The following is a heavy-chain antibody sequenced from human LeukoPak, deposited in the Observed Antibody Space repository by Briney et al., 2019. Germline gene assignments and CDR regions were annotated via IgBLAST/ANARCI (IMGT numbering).Heavy chain of an antibody. J-gene: IGHJ4*02. Sequence: PGGSLRLSCAASGFTFSSYAMHWVRQAPGKGLEWVAVISYDGSNKYYADSVKGRFTISRDNSKNTLYLQMNSLRAEDTAVYYCARVGGSTSFNFDYRGQGTLVTVSS. CDR1: GFTFSSYA. CDR3: ARVGGSTSFNFDY. V-gene: IGHV3-30-3*01. CDR2: ISYDGSNK. D-gene: IGHD2-2*01.